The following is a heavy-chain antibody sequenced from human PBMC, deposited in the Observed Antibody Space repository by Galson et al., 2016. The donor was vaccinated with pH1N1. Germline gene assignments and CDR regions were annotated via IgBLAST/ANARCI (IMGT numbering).Heavy chain of an antibody. Sequence: SVKVSCKASGGTFNNYAISWVRQAPGQGLEWVGRIIPILGTPNYAQKFQDRVTITADESTSTTYMELNSLTSEDTAVYYCAKAAALQLRNYYFDFWGQGTLVTVSS. D-gene: IGHD1-7*01. J-gene: IGHJ4*02. V-gene: IGHV1-69*11. CDR2: IIPILGTP. CDR1: GGTFNNYA. CDR3: AKAAALQLRNYYFDF.